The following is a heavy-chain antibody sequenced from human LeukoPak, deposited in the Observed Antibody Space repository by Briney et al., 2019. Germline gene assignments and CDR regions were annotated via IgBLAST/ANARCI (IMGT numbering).Heavy chain of an antibody. CDR2: ISSSGNT. Sequence: SETLSLTCAVYGGSFSGYYWGWIRQPPGKGLEWIGGISSSGNTYYNPSLKSRITISIDTSKNHFSLKLSSVSAADTAVYYCARLGAGPTYYDFWSGYSSFYFDYWGQGTLVTVSS. V-gene: IGHV4-34*01. D-gene: IGHD3-3*01. CDR1: GGSFSGYY. J-gene: IGHJ4*02. CDR3: ARLGAGPTYYDFWSGYSSFYFDY.